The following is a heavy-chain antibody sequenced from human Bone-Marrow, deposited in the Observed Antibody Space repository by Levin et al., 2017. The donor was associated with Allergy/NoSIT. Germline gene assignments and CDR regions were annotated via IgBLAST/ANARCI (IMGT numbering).Heavy chain of an antibody. D-gene: IGHD6-13*01. CDR1: GFTFSSYG. V-gene: IGHV3-48*01. CDR2: IGPVNTTI. Sequence: PGGSLRLSCDASGFTFSSYGIIWVRQSPGKGLEWVSYIGPVNTTIYYSDSVKGRFTISTDNVTKSLFLHMTSLRGEPPAVFYWPSEGSWISTWLGNYYFDCWRSATLATVTS. J-gene: IGHJ4*02. CDR3: PSEGSWISTWLGNYYFDC.